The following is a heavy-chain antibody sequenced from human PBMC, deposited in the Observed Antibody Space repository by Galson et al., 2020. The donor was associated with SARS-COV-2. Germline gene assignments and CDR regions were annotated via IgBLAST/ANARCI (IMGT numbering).Heavy chain of an antibody. CDR2: VGTSGDT. CDR1: GFTFYSYA. V-gene: IGHV3-23*01. Sequence: SLKIFCEASGFTFYSYAMNWVRQAPGKRLEWVSGVGTSGDTYYTDSVKGRFSISRDNSKNTLYLQMNSLRAEDTAVYHCAKKVPGAEPFDYWGQGVLVTVSS. J-gene: IGHJ4*02. CDR3: AKKVPGAEPFDY.